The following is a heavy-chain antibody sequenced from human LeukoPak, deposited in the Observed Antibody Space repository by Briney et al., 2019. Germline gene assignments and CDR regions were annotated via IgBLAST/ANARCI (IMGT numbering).Heavy chain of an antibody. CDR3: AKLVVVAATQNY. V-gene: IGHV3-30*18. CDR1: GFTFSSYG. J-gene: IGHJ4*02. CDR2: ISYDGSNK. Sequence: GGSLRLSCAASGFTFSSYGMHWVRQAPGKGLEWVAVISYDGSNKYYADSVKGRFTISRDNSKNTLYLQMNSLRAEDTAVHYCAKLVVVAATQNYWGQGTLVTVSS. D-gene: IGHD2-15*01.